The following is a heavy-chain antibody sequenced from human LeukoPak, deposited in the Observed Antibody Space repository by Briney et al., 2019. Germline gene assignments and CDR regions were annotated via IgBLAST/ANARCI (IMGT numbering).Heavy chain of an antibody. CDR3: ARLHDYVWGSYPDDY. D-gene: IGHD3-16*02. J-gene: IGHJ4*02. CDR2: IDPSDSYT. Sequence: KVSCKASGYTFTSYDINWVRQMPGKGLEWMGRIDPSDSYTNYSPSFQGHVTISADKSISTAYLQWSSLKASDTAMYYCARLHDYVWGSYPDDYWGQGTLVTVSS. V-gene: IGHV5-10-1*01. CDR1: GYTFTSYD.